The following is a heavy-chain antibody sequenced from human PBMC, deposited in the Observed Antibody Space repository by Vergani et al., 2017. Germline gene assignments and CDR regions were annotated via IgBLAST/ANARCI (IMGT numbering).Heavy chain of an antibody. CDR3: ARRIVPPVPDDAFDI. J-gene: IGHJ3*02. V-gene: IGHV4-39*01. CDR2: IYYSGST. D-gene: IGHD2/OR15-2a*01. Sequence: QLQLQESGPGLVKPSETLSLTCTVSGGSISSSSYYWGWIRQPPGKGLEWIGSIYYSGSTYYNPSLKSRVTISVDTSKNQFSLKLSSVTAADTAVYYCARRIVPPVPDDAFDIWCQGTMVTVSS. CDR1: GGSISSSSYY.